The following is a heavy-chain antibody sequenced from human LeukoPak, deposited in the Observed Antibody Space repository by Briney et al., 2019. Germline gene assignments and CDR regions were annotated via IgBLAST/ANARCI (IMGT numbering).Heavy chain of an antibody. CDR2: IYYSGST. CDR1: GGSISSYY. Sequence: SETLSLTCTVSGGSISSYYWSWIRQPPVKGLEWIGYIYYSGSTNYNPSLKSRVTISVDTSKNQFSLKLSSVTAADTAVYYCARGGWRIQLWLQVLPYFDYWGQGTLVTVSS. CDR3: ARGGWRIQLWLQVLPYFDY. J-gene: IGHJ4*02. D-gene: IGHD5-18*01. V-gene: IGHV4-59*12.